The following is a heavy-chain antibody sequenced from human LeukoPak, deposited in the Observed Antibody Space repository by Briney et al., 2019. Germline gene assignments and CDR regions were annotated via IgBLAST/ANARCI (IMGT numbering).Heavy chain of an antibody. CDR1: GGSISSSSYY. CDR3: ARRRVQWPAAINYFDS. Sequence: PSETLSLTCTVSGGSISSSSYYWGWIRQPPGKGLEWIGSIYDRGSTYYNPSLKSRVTISEDTSKKQFSLKLCSVTAADTAVYYCARRRVQWPAAINYFDSWGQGTLVTVSS. D-gene: IGHD2-2*01. CDR2: IYDRGST. V-gene: IGHV4-39*01. J-gene: IGHJ4*02.